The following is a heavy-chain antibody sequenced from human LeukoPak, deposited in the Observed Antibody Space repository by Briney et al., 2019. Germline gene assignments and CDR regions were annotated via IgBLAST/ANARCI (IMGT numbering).Heavy chain of an antibody. Sequence: GGSLRLSCAASGFTVSSNYMSWVRQAPGKGLEWVSVIYSGGSTYYADSVKGRFTISRDNSKNTLYLQMNSLRAEDTAVYYCAKDRPRITVTDLFDYWGQGTLVTVSS. CDR2: IYSGGST. J-gene: IGHJ4*02. V-gene: IGHV3-53*01. CDR1: GFTVSSNY. CDR3: AKDRPRITVTDLFDY. D-gene: IGHD4-17*01.